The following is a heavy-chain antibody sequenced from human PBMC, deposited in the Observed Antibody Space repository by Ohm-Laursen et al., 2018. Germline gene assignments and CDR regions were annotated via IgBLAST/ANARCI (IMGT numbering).Heavy chain of an antibody. CDR1: GFTFSSYW. D-gene: IGHD4-17*01. J-gene: IGHJ6*02. V-gene: IGHV3-74*01. CDR2: INSDGSST. Sequence: SLRLSCAASGFTFSSYWMHWVRQAPGKGLVWVSRINSDGSSTSYADSVKGRFTISRDNSKNTLYLQMNSLRAEDTAVYYCSIFYGDEYYYGMDVWGQGTTVTVSS. CDR3: SIFYGDEYYYGMDV.